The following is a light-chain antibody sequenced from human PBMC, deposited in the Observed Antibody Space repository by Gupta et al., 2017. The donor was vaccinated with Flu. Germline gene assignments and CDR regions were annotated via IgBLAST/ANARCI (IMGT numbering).Light chain of an antibody. J-gene: IGLJ1*01. CDR3: CSYGARSSYV. Sequence: QSALTQPRSVSGSPGQSVTISCSGTSTDVGAYNYVSLYQQYTDKAPKLMIYDVSKRPSGVPDRFSGSKSGNTASLTISGLQSEDEADYYCCSYGARSSYVFGTGTKVTVL. V-gene: IGLV2-11*01. CDR2: DVS. CDR1: STDVGAYNY.